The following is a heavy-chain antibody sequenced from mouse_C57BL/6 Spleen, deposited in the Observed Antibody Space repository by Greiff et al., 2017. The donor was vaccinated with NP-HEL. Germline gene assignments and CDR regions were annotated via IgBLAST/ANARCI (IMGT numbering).Heavy chain of an antibody. CDR2: IDPSDSET. V-gene: IGHV1-52*01. CDR1: GYTFTSYS. CDR3: ARNYGSPWYFDV. Sequence: QVQLQQPGAELVRPGSSVKLSCKASGYTFTSYSMHWVKQRPIQGLEWIGNIDPSDSETHYNQKFKDKATLTVDKSSSTAYMQLSSLTSEDSAVYYCARNYGSPWYFDVWGTGTTVTVSS. D-gene: IGHD1-1*01. J-gene: IGHJ1*03.